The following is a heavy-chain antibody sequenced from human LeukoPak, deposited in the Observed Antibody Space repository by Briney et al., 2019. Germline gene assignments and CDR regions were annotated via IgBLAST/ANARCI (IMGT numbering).Heavy chain of an antibody. CDR1: GGSISSYY. V-gene: IGHV4-59*01. D-gene: IGHD3-22*01. J-gene: IGHJ2*01. CDR2: VFYIGTT. CDR3: ARTQDYYDTTGSRFRFLDV. Sequence: SETLSLTCSVSGGSISSYYWSWIRQPPGKGLEWIGYVFYIGTTTYNPSLKSRVSISLGTSSNRFSLRLSSVTAADTAIYYCARTQDYYDTTGSRFRFLDVWGRGTLVRVSA.